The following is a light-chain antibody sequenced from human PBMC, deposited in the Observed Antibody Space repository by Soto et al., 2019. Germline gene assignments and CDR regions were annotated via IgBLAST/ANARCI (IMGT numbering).Light chain of an antibody. J-gene: IGKJ2*01. V-gene: IGKV3-15*01. CDR1: QSVSGN. Sequence: EIVMTQSPATLSVSPGERATLSCRASQSVSGNLAWYQQQPGQAPRLLIYGASTRATGIPARFSGSGSGTEFTLNISGIRSEDCAVYYYQHYNNWPSTFGQGTKLEIK. CDR3: QHYNNWPST. CDR2: GAS.